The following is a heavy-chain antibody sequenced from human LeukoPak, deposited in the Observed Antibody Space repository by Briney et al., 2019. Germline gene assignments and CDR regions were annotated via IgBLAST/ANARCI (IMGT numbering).Heavy chain of an antibody. CDR2: ISAYNGNT. CDR3: ARDSPGTPPYYYYMDV. J-gene: IGHJ6*03. D-gene: IGHD3-10*01. V-gene: IGHV1-18*01. CDR1: GYTFTSYG. Sequence: ASVKVSCKASGYTFTSYGISWVRQAPGQGLEWMGWISAYNGNTNYAQKLQGRVTMTTDTSTSTAYMELRSLRSDDTAVYYCARDSPGTPPYYYYMDVWGKGTTVTVSS.